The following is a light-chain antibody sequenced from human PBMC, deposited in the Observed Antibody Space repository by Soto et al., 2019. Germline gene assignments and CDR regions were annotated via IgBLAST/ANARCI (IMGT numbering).Light chain of an antibody. CDR3: QSYDSSLSGSAV. Sequence: SVLTQPPSVSGAPGQRVTISCTGSSSNIGAGYDVHWYQQLPGTAPKLLIYGNSNRPSGVPDRFSGSKSGTSASLAITGLQAEDEADYYCQSYDSSLSGSAVFGGGTKVTVL. CDR2: GNS. J-gene: IGLJ2*01. CDR1: SSNIGAGYD. V-gene: IGLV1-40*01.